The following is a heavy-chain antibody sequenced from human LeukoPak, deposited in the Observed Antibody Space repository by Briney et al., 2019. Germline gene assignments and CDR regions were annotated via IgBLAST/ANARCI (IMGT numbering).Heavy chain of an antibody. D-gene: IGHD2-2*01. CDR3: ASQPLIPAAHDALDI. V-gene: IGHV6-1*01. J-gene: IGHJ3*02. CDR2: TYYRSKWYN. Sequence: SQTLSLTCAISGDSVSSNSAAWNWIRQSPSRGLEWLGRTYYRSKWYNDYAVSVKSRITINPDTSKNQFSLQLNSVTAADTAVYYCASQPLIPAAHDALDIWGQGTMVTVSS. CDR1: GDSVSSNSAA.